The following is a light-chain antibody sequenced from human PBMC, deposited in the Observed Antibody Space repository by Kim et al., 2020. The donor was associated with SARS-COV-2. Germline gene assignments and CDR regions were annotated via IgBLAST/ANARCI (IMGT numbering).Light chain of an antibody. V-gene: IGLV3-19*01. J-gene: IGLJ2*01. Sequence: SGDLGQTVRMKCQGDSLRSYYASWYQQKPGRAPVLVIYGKNNRPSGIPDRFSGSSSGNTASLTITGAQAEDEADYYCNSRDSSPLFGGGTKLTVL. CDR3: NSRDSSPL. CDR2: GKN. CDR1: SLRSYY.